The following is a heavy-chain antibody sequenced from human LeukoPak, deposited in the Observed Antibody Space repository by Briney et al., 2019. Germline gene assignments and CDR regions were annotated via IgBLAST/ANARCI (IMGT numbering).Heavy chain of an antibody. CDR2: MEYDGSKK. J-gene: IGHJ2*01. CDR1: RFSFSSYG. Sequence: GGSLRLSCAASRFSFSSYGMHWVRQAPGKGLEWVAVMEYDGSKKYYADSVKGRFTISRDNSKNTLYLQMNSLRDEDTAVYYRARGIAAPGTGWYFDLWGRGTLVTVSS. D-gene: IGHD6-13*01. V-gene: IGHV3-33*01. CDR3: ARGIAAPGTGWYFDL.